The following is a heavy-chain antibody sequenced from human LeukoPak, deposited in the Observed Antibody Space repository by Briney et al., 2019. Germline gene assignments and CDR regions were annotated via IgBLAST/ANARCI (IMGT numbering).Heavy chain of an antibody. V-gene: IGHV4-59*12. CDR3: ARDRGGNFDY. CDR1: GDSISSYY. J-gene: IGHJ4*02. CDR2: IYYSGGT. Sequence: TSETLSLTCTVSGDSISSYYWSWIRQPPGKGLEWIGYIYYSGGTDYNPSLKSRVTISVDTSKDQFSLKLSSVTAADTAVYYCARDRGGNFDYWGQGTLVTVSS. D-gene: IGHD2-15*01.